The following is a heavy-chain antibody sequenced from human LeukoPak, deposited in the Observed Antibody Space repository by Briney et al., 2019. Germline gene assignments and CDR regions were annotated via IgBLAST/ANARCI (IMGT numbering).Heavy chain of an antibody. J-gene: IGHJ4*02. CDR1: GFTFSRYA. V-gene: IGHV3-23*01. D-gene: IGHD2-21*01. Sequence: GGSLRLSRAASGFTFSRYAMTWVRQAPGKGLDWVSGISGGGGSTYYADTVKGRFTISRDNSKNTLYLQMNSLRAEDTAVCYCAKSDLAYCGGDCYSDYWGQGTLVTVSS. CDR2: ISGGGGST. CDR3: AKSDLAYCGGDCYSDY.